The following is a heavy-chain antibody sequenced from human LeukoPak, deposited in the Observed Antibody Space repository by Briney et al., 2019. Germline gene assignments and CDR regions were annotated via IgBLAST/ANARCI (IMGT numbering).Heavy chain of an antibody. CDR2: INHSGST. Sequence: PSETLSLTCAVYGGSFSGYYWSWIRQPPGKGLEWIGEINHSGSTNYNPSLKSRATISVDTSKNQFSLKLSSVTAADTAVYYCARACYDSSGYYSPFDYWGQGTLVTVSS. D-gene: IGHD3-22*01. V-gene: IGHV4-34*01. CDR1: GGSFSGYY. CDR3: ARACYDSSGYYSPFDY. J-gene: IGHJ4*02.